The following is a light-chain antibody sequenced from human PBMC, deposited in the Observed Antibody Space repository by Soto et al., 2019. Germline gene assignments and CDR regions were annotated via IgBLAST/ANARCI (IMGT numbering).Light chain of an antibody. CDR3: QQYDSLPLS. Sequence: GDRVTITCQASQDISNFLNWYQHKSGKSPKLLINDASNLETGVPSRFSGSGSSTYFTFTINSLQPEDVATYYCQQYDSLPLSFGPGTKVELK. J-gene: IGKJ3*01. CDR1: QDISNF. CDR2: DAS. V-gene: IGKV1-33*01.